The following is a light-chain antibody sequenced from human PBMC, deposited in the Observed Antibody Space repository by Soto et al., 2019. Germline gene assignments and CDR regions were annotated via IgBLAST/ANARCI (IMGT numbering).Light chain of an antibody. Sequence: EVVLTQSPGTLSLSPGERATLSCRASQSVSNNYLAWYQQKPGQSPKLLIFGSSDRSTGIPDRFSGSGSGTDFTLSISSLEHEDFAVYYCQQYGSSPPYTFGQGTKREIK. J-gene: IGKJ2*01. CDR1: QSVSNNY. V-gene: IGKV3-20*01. CDR2: GSS. CDR3: QQYGSSPPYT.